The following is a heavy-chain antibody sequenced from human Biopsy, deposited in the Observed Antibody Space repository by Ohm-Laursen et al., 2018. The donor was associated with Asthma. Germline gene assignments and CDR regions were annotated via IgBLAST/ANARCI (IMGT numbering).Heavy chain of an antibody. V-gene: IGHV3-7*01. J-gene: IGHJ6*02. Sequence: SLRLSCTASGFNFSYYSMIWVRQAPGTGLEWVANIKKDGSEKYYVDSVKGRFTISRDNAKNSLYLHMNSLRAEDTAVYYCARGGYCTSPTCPWGRYATDVWGQGTTVTVSS. CDR1: GFNFSYYS. D-gene: IGHD2-2*01. CDR3: ARGGYCTSPTCPWGRYATDV. CDR2: IKKDGSEK.